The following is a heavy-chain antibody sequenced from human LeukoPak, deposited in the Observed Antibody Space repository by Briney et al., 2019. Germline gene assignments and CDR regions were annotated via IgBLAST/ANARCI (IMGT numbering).Heavy chain of an antibody. D-gene: IGHD6-6*01. V-gene: IGHV3-49*04. Sequence: GRPLRLSCTASGFTFGDYAMSWVRQAPGKGLEWVGFIRSKAYGGTTEYAASVKGRFTISRGDSKSIAYLQMNSLKTEDTAVYYCTRSRRYSSSSGTFAFDIWGQGTMVTVSS. J-gene: IGHJ3*02. CDR2: IRSKAYGGTT. CDR1: GFTFGDYA. CDR3: TRSRRYSSSSGTFAFDI.